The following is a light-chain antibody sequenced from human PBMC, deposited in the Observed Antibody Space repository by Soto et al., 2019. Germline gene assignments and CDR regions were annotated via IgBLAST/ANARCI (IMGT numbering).Light chain of an antibody. CDR1: QSVSSSY. J-gene: IGKJ1*01. CDR3: HQYASPLWT. V-gene: IGKV3-20*01. CDR2: GAS. Sequence: EIVLTQSPGTLSLSPGERATLSCRASQSVSSSYLAWYQQKPGQAPRLLIYGASSRATDIPDRFSGSGSRTEFTLTISGLEPEDIGVYFCHQYASPLWTFGQGTKVDIK.